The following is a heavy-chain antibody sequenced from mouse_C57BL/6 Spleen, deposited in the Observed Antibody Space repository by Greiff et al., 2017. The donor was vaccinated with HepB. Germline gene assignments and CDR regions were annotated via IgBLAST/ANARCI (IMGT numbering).Heavy chain of an antibody. D-gene: IGHD2-4*01. CDR1: GYTFTSYT. J-gene: IGHJ3*01. CDR3: ARSDSWFAY. CDR2: INPSSGYP. V-gene: IGHV1-4*01. Sequence: VQGVESGAELARPGASVKMSCKASGYTFTSYTMHWVKQRPGQGLVWIGYINPSSGYPKYNQKFKDKATLTADKSSSTAYMQLSSLTSEDSAVYYCARSDSWFAYWGQGTLVTVSA.